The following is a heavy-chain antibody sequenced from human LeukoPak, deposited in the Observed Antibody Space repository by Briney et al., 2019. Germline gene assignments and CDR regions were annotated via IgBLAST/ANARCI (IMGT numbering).Heavy chain of an antibody. CDR2: INSDGSST. J-gene: IGHJ4*01. V-gene: IGHV3-74*01. CDR1: GFTFSSYW. CDR3: ARRHYDSSGYVYFDY. Sequence: GGSLRLSCAVSGFTFSSYWMHWVRQAPGKGLVWVSRINSDGSSTSYADSVKGRFTISRDNAKNTLYLQMNSLRAEDTAVYFCARRHYDSSGYVYFDYWGQGTLVTVSS. D-gene: IGHD3-22*01.